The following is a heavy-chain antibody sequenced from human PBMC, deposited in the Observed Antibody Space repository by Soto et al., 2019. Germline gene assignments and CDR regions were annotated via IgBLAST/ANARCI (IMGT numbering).Heavy chain of an antibody. D-gene: IGHD1-1*01. CDR1: GFTFSNYA. J-gene: IGHJ4*02. CDR3: APNPVGEATALDY. Sequence: PGGSLRLSCVASGFTFSNYAMSWVRQAPRKGLEWVSSINDRGISTYYAESVEGRFTISRDNSKNTVFLQMHSLRADDTAVYYCAPNPVGEATALDYWGQGTLVTVSS. V-gene: IGHV3-23*01. CDR2: INDRGIST.